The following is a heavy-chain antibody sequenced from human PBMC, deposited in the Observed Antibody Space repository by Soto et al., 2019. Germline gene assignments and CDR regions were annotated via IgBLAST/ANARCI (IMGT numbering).Heavy chain of an antibody. J-gene: IGHJ4*01. Sequence: SETLSLTCSVSGDSIKGGDYYWNWIRQSPVKGLEWIGHTHYGGSTYYNPSLESRVSISVDTSNNQFSLKLTSVTAADTAVYYCARVHVMVVAGSTFDYWGHGTLVTVSS. CDR1: GDSIKGGDYY. CDR2: THYGGST. D-gene: IGHD6-19*01. CDR3: ARVHVMVVAGSTFDY. V-gene: IGHV4-30-4*01.